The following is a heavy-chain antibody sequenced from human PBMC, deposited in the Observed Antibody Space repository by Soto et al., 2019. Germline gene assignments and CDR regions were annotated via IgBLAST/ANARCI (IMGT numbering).Heavy chain of an antibody. CDR3: ARELTYYDSSGYFDY. CDR1: GGTFSSYA. Sequence: ASVKVSCKASGGTFSSYAISWVRQAPGQGLEWMGGIIPIFGTANYAQKFQGRVTITADKSTSTAYMELSSLRSEDTAVYYCARELTYYDSSGYFDYWGQGTLVTVSS. V-gene: IGHV1-69*06. D-gene: IGHD3-22*01. CDR2: IIPIFGTA. J-gene: IGHJ4*02.